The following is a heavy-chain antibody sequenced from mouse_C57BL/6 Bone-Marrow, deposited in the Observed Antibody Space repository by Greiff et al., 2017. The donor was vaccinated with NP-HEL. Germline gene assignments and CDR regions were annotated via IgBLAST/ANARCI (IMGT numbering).Heavy chain of an antibody. J-gene: IGHJ4*01. CDR3: ARRWLPDYYAMDY. D-gene: IGHD2-2*01. CDR2: IDPSDSYT. CDR1: GYTFTSYW. V-gene: IGHV1-69*01. Sequence: QVQLQQPGAELVMPGASVKLSCKASGYTFTSYWMHWVKQRPGQGLEWIGEIDPSDSYTNYNQKFKGKSTLTVDKSSSTAYMQLSSLTSEDSAVYYCARRWLPDYYAMDYWGQGTSVTVSS.